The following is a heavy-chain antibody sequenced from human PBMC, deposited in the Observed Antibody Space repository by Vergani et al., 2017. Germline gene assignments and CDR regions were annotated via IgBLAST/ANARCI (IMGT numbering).Heavy chain of an antibody. CDR1: GYTFTGYY. D-gene: IGHD6-19*01. V-gene: IGHV1-2*06. CDR3: ARPLGAPAVAGTDWFDP. J-gene: IGHJ5*02. CDR2: INPNSGGT. Sequence: QVQLVQSGAEVKKPGASVKVSCKASGYTFTGYYIHWVRQAPGQGLEWMGRINPNSGGTNYAQKFQGRVTMTRDTSISTAYMEMSRMRSDDTAVYYCARPLGAPAVAGTDWFDPWGQGTQVTFSS.